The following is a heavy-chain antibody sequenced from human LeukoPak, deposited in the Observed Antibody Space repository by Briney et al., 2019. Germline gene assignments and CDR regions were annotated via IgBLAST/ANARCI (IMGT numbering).Heavy chain of an antibody. D-gene: IGHD3-22*01. CDR1: GGSISSGGYS. CDR3: ARATPDITMIVVVTDDAFDI. Sequence: SETLSLTCAVSGGSISSGGYSWSWIRQPPGKGLEWIGYIYHSGSTYYNPSLKSRVTISVDRSKNQFSLKLSSVTAADTAVYYCARATPDITMIVVVTDDAFDIWGQGTMVTVSS. V-gene: IGHV4-30-2*01. J-gene: IGHJ3*02. CDR2: IYHSGST.